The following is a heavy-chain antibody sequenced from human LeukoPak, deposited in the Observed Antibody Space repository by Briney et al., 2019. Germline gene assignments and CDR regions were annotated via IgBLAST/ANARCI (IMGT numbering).Heavy chain of an antibody. Sequence: PSETLSLTCAVYGGSFSGYYWSWIRQPPGKGLEWIGEINPSGSTNYNPSLKGRVTISVDTSKNQFSLKLSSVTAADTAVYYCASHGVHSSGYYTFDYWGQGTLVTVSS. D-gene: IGHD3-22*01. J-gene: IGHJ4*02. CDR3: ASHGVHSSGYYTFDY. V-gene: IGHV4-34*01. CDR1: GGSFSGYY. CDR2: INPSGST.